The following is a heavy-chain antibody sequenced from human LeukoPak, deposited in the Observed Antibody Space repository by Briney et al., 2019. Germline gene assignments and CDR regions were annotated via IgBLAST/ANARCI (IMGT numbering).Heavy chain of an antibody. V-gene: IGHV3-30-3*01. CDR1: GFTFAGYA. CDR2: ISFDGNDK. J-gene: IGHJ4*02. CDR3: ARGEYSSSWYVIAF. D-gene: IGHD6-13*01. Sequence: PGGSLRLSCAASGFTFAGYAMHWVRQAPGKGLEWVTVISFDGNDKYYADSVKGRFTISRDSSRNTLYLQMNGLRAEDTALYYCARGEYSSSWYVIAFWGQGTLVTVSS.